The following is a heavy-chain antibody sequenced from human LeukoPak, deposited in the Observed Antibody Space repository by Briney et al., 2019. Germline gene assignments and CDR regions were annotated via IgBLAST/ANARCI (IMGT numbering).Heavy chain of an antibody. Sequence: PSETRSLTCTVSGGSISSYYWSWIRPPPGKGLEWIGYIYYSGSTNYNPSLKSRVTISVDTSKNQFSLKLTSVTAADTAVYYCASYHYGSGSYYPRPYFDYWGQGTLVTVSS. V-gene: IGHV4-59*01. D-gene: IGHD3-10*01. J-gene: IGHJ4*02. CDR3: ASYHYGSGSYYPRPYFDY. CDR2: IYYSGST. CDR1: GGSISSYY.